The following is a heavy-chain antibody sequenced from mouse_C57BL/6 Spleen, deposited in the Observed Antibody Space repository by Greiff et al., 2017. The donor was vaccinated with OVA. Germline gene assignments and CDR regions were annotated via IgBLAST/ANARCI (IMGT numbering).Heavy chain of an antibody. D-gene: IGHD2-2*01. V-gene: IGHV14-3*01. CDR2: IDPANGNT. J-gene: IGHJ3*01. CDR3: ARTGGLGYDGWFAY. CDR1: GFNIKNTY. Sequence: EVQGVESVAELVRPGASVKLSCTASGFNIKNTYMHWVKQRPEQGLEWIGRIDPANGNTKYAPKFQGKATLTADTSSNTAYLQLSSLASDDTAIYYCARTGGLGYDGWFAYWGKGTLVTVSA.